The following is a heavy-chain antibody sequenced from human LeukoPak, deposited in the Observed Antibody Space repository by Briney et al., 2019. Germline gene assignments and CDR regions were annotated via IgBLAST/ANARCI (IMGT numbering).Heavy chain of an antibody. Sequence: GASVKVSCKASGYTFTSYYMHWVRQAPGQGLEWMGIINPSSGSTSYAQKFQGRVTMTRDTSTSTVYMELSSLRSEDTAVYYCARGILTGSPSSDRDYWGQGTLVTVSS. CDR1: GYTFTSYY. D-gene: IGHD3-9*01. CDR2: INPSSGST. V-gene: IGHV1-46*01. CDR3: ARGILTGSPSSDRDY. J-gene: IGHJ4*02.